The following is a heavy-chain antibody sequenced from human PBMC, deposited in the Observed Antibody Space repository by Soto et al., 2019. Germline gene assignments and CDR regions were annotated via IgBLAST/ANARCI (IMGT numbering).Heavy chain of an antibody. CDR2: ISAYNGNT. CDR3: ARVITGTTFYYYYGMDV. Sequence: QVQLVQSGAEVKKPGASVKVSCKASGYTFTSYGISWVRQAPGQGLEWMGWISAYNGNTNHAQKLQGRVTMTTDTSTSTAYMELRSLRSDDTAVYYCARVITGTTFYYYYGMDVWGQGTTVTVSS. V-gene: IGHV1-18*01. D-gene: IGHD1-7*01. J-gene: IGHJ6*02. CDR1: GYTFTSYG.